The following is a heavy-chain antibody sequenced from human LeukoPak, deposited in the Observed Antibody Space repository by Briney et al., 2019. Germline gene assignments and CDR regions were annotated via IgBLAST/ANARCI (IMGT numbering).Heavy chain of an antibody. CDR2: IYHSGST. CDR1: GGSFSGYC. CDR3: ARQEYYYDSSGSYFDY. J-gene: IGHJ4*02. D-gene: IGHD3-22*01. Sequence: PSETLSLTCAVYGGSFSGYCWSWIRQPPGKGLEWIGSIYHSGSTYYNPSLKSRVTISVDTSKNQFSLKLSSVTAADTAVYYCARQEYYYDSSGSYFDYWGQGTLVTVSS. V-gene: IGHV4-34*01.